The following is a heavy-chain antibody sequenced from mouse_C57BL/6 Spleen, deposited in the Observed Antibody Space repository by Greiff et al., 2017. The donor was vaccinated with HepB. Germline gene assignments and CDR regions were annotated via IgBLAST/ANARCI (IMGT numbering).Heavy chain of an antibody. CDR3: ARLPTLYYFDY. CDR1: GFTFSSYG. Sequence: EVHLVESGGDLVKPGGSLKLSCAASGFTFSSYGMSWVRQTPDKRLEWVATISSGGSYTYYPDSVKGRFTISRDNAKNTLYLQMSSLKSEDTAMYYCARLPTLYYFDYWGQGTTLTVSS. V-gene: IGHV5-6*01. J-gene: IGHJ2*01. D-gene: IGHD4-1*02. CDR2: ISSGGSYT.